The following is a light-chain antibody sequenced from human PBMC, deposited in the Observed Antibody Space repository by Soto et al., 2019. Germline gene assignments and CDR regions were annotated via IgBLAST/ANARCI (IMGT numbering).Light chain of an antibody. CDR3: QQYINGYT. Sequence: EVLMTQSPATLSVFPGERVTLSCGASQSVSTSLAWYQQKPGQAPRLLIYSASTRASGIPARFSGSGSGTEFTLTITSLESEDFAVYYCQQYINGYTFGQGTKV. V-gene: IGKV3-15*01. J-gene: IGKJ2*01. CDR1: QSVSTS. CDR2: SAS.